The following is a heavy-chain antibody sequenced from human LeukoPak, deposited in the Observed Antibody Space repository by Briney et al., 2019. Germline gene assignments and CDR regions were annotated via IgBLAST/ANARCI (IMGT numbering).Heavy chain of an antibody. CDR2: INTAADT. V-gene: IGHV3-13*04. Sequence: GGSLRLSCAASGFAFSNYDMLWVRQATGKGLEWVSAINTAADTYYPDSVKGRFTISRDNSKSTLFLQMNSLRAEDTAVYYCAKKVAVGPTGGFDPWGQGTLVTVSS. D-gene: IGHD1-26*01. CDR3: AKKVAVGPTGGFDP. CDR1: GFAFSNYD. J-gene: IGHJ5*02.